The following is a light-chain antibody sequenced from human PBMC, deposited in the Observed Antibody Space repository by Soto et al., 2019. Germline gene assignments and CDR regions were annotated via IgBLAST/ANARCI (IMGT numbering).Light chain of an antibody. Sequence: EIVLTQSPGTLSLSLGERPTLSGRASQSVSSYLAWYQQKPGQAPRLLIYDASNRATGIPARFSGSGSGTDFTLTISSLEPEDFAVYYCQQRSNWPRTFGQGTKVDI. CDR1: QSVSSY. CDR3: QQRSNWPRT. J-gene: IGKJ1*01. V-gene: IGKV3-11*01. CDR2: DAS.